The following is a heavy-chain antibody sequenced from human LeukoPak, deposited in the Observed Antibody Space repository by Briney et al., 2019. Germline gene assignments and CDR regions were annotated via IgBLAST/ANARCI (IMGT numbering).Heavy chain of an antibody. V-gene: IGHV3-23*01. CDR2: SGDAT. Sequence: GGPLRLSCAASGFTLSSYSMNWVRQAPGEGAEYVSTSGDATYYAHSVKGRFTISIDNSKNTVFLQMNSLRAEDTAIYYCATLKDKWLQSPGTDYWGQGTLVTVSS. CDR1: GFTLSSYS. J-gene: IGHJ4*02. CDR3: ATLKDKWLQSPGTDY. D-gene: IGHD5-24*01.